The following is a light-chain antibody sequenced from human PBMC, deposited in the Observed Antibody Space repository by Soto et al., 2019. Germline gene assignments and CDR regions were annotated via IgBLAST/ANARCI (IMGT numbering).Light chain of an antibody. CDR2: DVS. CDR1: RSDVGGYEH. J-gene: IGLJ1*01. V-gene: IGLV2-14*03. CDR3: SSYTSVNLYV. Sequence: QSVLTQAVSGSGSHGQSISISCTGTRSDVGGYEHVSWYQQHPGKVPRLIIFDVSSRPSGVSHRFSGSKSGDTASLTISGLQAEDEADYYCSSYTSVNLYVFGTGTKVTVL.